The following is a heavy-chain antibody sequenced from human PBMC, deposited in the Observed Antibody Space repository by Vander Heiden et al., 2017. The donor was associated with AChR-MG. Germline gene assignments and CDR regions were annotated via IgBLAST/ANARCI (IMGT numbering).Heavy chain of an antibody. CDR1: AFTIRSYP. D-gene: IGHD3-3*01. CDR2: ISGSGGGT. CDR3: AKEISVFGVVISFDF. Sequence: EVELLESGGGWVQPGGSLRPSSAASAFTIRSYPMSWVRQAPGNGLRWVSAISGSGGGTYYADSVKGRFTISRDNSKNTLYLQMNSLRTEDTAVYYCAKEISVFGVVISFDFWGQGTLVTVSS. J-gene: IGHJ4*02. V-gene: IGHV3-23*01.